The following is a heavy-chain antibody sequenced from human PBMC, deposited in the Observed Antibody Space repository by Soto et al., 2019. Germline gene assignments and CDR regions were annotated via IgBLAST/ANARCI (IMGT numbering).Heavy chain of an antibody. V-gene: IGHV4-31*03. CDR2: IYYSGST. Sequence: SETLSLTCTVSGGSISSGGYSWTWIRQHPGKGLEWIGYIYYSGSTYYKPSLKSRVTISVDTSKNQLSLKLSSVTAADTAVYYCAGSKAWPTGDLYTRGQ. J-gene: IGHJ3*01. CDR1: GGSISSGGYS. D-gene: IGHD3-16*01. CDR3: AGSKAWPTGDLYT.